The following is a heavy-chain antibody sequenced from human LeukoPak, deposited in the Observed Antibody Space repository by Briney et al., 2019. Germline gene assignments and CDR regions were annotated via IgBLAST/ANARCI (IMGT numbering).Heavy chain of an antibody. CDR2: ISYDGSTE. CDR3: SKDKYYYGSGSDFAH. J-gene: IGHJ4*02. V-gene: IGHV3-30*18. CDR1: GFTFLHYA. D-gene: IGHD3-10*01. Sequence: PGRSLRPSCADSGFTFLHYAMHRVPQAPDKGLEWVALISYDGSTEYYADSVKGRFTISRDNSKNTLFLQMNSLRAEDTAMYYCSKDKYYYGSGSDFAHCRRVTLGTVSS.